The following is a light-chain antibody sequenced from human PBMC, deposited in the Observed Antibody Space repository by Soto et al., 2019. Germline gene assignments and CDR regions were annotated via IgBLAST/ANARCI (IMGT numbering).Light chain of an antibody. CDR1: QSISTY. Sequence: DIQLPPSPSSLSAAVGDRVTITCRASQSISTYLIWYQQKPGKAPKLLIYATSSLQSGVPSRFSGSGSGTDFSLSISSLQPDDFATYYCQQYNSYSRTVGQGTKVDI. J-gene: IGKJ1*01. CDR2: ATS. V-gene: IGKV1-17*01. CDR3: QQYNSYSRT.